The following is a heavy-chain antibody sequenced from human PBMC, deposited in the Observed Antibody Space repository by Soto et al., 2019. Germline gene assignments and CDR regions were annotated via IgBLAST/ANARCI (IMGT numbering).Heavy chain of an antibody. J-gene: IGHJ6*02. Sequence: VQLVQSGAEVKKPGSSVKVSCKASGGTFSRHTFTWVRQAPGQGLEWMGRIIPMRDISNYAQNFQGRVTITPDKSTYTTSIHMSRLTSTDNAAYNWATQFPGALVPATTPPGEDNYGWDVWGQGTTVTVSS. CDR2: IIPMRDIS. D-gene: IGHD1-26*01. CDR1: GGTFSRHT. CDR3: ATQFPGALVPATTPPGEDNYGWDV. V-gene: IGHV1-69*02.